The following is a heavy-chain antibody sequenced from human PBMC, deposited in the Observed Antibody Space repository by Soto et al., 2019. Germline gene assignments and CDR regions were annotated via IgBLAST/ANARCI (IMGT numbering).Heavy chain of an antibody. CDR2: IYYSGST. D-gene: IGHD2-2*01. Sequence: PSESLSLTCTVAGGSISRYYWSWIRQPPGKGLEWIGYIYYSGSTNYNPSLKSRVTISVDTSKNQFSLNLTSVTAAHTAVYSSARAGPRPVPAVTYCMDVCGELTTVTVCS. CDR3: ARAGPRPVPAVTYCMDV. V-gene: IGHV4-59*01. CDR1: GGSISRYY. J-gene: IGHJ6*02.